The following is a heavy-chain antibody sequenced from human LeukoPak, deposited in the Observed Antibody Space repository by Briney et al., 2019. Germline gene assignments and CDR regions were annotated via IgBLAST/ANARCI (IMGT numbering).Heavy chain of an antibody. CDR3: ARGSGWTSFDP. J-gene: IGHJ5*02. CDR1: GGSISTDLDY. Sequence: PSQTLSLTCTVSGGSISTDLDYWTWIRQPAGKGLEWIGRIYSNGWADYNPPLKSRVSISIDTSKNHFSLKMSLATAADTALYYCARGSGWTSFDPWGQGTLVTVSS. V-gene: IGHV4-61*02. CDR2: IYSNGWA. D-gene: IGHD6-19*01.